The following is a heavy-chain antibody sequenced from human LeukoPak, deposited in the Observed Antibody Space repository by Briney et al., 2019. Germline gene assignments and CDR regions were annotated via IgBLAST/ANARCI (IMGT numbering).Heavy chain of an antibody. CDR3: ARSGWLQLTFFDY. D-gene: IGHD5-24*01. CDR2: IIPIFGTA. Sequence: GASVKVSCKAFGGTFSSYAISWVRQAPGQGLEWMGGIIPIFGTANYAQKFQGRVTITADESTSTAYMELSSLRSEDTAVYYCARSGWLQLTFFDYWGQGTLVTVSS. J-gene: IGHJ4*02. CDR1: GGTFSSYA. V-gene: IGHV1-69*01.